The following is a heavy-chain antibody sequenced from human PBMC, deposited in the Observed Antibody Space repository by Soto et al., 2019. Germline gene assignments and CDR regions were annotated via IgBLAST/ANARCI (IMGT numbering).Heavy chain of an antibody. CDR2: IIPIFGTA. J-gene: IGHJ6*02. V-gene: IGHV1-69*01. Sequence: QVQLVQSGAEVKKPGSSVKVSCKASGGTFSSYAISWVRQAPGQGREWMGGIIPIFGTANYAQKFQGRVTIPADESTSTAYMELSSLRSEDTAVFYCGAYAISNPYYYYGMDVWGQGTTVTVSS. D-gene: IGHD2-8*01. CDR3: GAYAISNPYYYYGMDV. CDR1: GGTFSSYA.